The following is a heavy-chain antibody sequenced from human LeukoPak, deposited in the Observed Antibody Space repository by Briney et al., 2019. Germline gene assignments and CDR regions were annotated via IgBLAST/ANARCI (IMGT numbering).Heavy chain of an antibody. CDR2: IIPIFGTA. CDR3: ARDLHNWNGGGYFGY. V-gene: IGHV1-69*05. CDR1: GGTFSSYA. Sequence: SVKVSCKASGGTFSSYAISWVRQAPGQGLEWMGRIIPIFGTANYAQKFQGRVTITTDESTSTAYMELSSLRSEDTAVHYCARDLHNWNGGGYFGYWGQGTLVTVSS. J-gene: IGHJ4*02. D-gene: IGHD1-20*01.